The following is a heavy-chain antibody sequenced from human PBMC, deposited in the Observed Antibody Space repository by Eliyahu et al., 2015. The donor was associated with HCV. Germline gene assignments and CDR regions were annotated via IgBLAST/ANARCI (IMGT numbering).Heavy chain of an antibody. Sequence: EVQLVESGGGLVQPGGSLRLSCAASGFTFSSYAMSWVRPAPGXGRGWVSAISGSGGSTYYADSVKGRFTISRDNSKNTLYLQMNSLRAEDTAVYYCAKPGDEIKYCSGGSCYWGDYYYYGMDVWGQGTTVTVSS. CDR1: GFTFSSYA. CDR2: ISGSGGST. V-gene: IGHV3-23*04. D-gene: IGHD2-15*01. J-gene: IGHJ6*02. CDR3: AKPGDEIKYCSGGSCYWGDYYYYGMDV.